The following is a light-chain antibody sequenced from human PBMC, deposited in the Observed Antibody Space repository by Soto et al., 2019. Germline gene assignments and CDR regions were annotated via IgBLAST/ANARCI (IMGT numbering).Light chain of an antibody. J-gene: IGKJ1*01. V-gene: IGKV1-27*01. Sequence: DIQMTQSPSSLSASVGVRVTITCRESQGISNYLAWYQQQPGKVPKLLIYVASTLQSGVPSRFSGSGSGTDFTLTISSLQPEDVATYYCQKYNSAPWTFGQGTKVEIK. CDR2: VAS. CDR3: QKYNSAPWT. CDR1: QGISNY.